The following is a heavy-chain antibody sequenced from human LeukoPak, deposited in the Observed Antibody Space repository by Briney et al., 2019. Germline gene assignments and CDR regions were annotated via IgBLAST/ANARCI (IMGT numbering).Heavy chain of an antibody. CDR2: INHSGST. D-gene: IGHD6-25*01. CDR3: ARMGRSSGPFQH. V-gene: IGHV4-34*01. Sequence: SETLSLTCAVYGGSFSGYYWSWIRQPPGKGLEWIGEINHSGSTYYNPSLKSRVTISVDTSKNQFSLKLSSVTAADTAVYYCARMGRSSGPFQHWGQGTLVTVSS. CDR1: GGSFSGYY. J-gene: IGHJ1*01.